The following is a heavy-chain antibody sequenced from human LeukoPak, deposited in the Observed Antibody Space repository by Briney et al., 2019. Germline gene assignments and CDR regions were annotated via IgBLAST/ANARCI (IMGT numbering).Heavy chain of an antibody. CDR3: ASDSYSPEYFQH. J-gene: IGHJ1*01. Sequence: GGSLRLSCAASGFTFRSYGMHWVRQAPGKGLEWVSVIYSGGSTFYADSVKGRFTISRDNSKNTLYLQMNSLRAEDTAVYYCASDSYSPEYFQHWGQGTLVTVSS. D-gene: IGHD2-15*01. CDR2: IYSGGST. V-gene: IGHV3-66*01. CDR1: GFTFRSYG.